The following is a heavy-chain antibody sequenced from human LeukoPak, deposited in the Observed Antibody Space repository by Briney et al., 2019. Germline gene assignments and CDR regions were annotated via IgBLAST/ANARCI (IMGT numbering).Heavy chain of an antibody. CDR1: GFTVSSNY. Sequence: GGSLRLSCAASGFTVSSNYMSWVRQAPGKGLEWVSVIYSGGNTYYADSVKGRFTVPRDNSKNTLYLQMNSLRAEDTAVYYCAREGYGDYSFDYWGQGTLVTVSS. CDR2: IYSGGNT. V-gene: IGHV3-66*01. J-gene: IGHJ4*02. D-gene: IGHD4-17*01. CDR3: AREGYGDYSFDY.